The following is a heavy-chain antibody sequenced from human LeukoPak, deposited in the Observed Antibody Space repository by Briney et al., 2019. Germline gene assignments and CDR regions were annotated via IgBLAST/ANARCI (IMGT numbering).Heavy chain of an antibody. CDR2: INPSGGST. D-gene: IGHD3-22*01. CDR3: ARAAADTSAYYYS. Sequence: ASVKVSCKASGYTFTTDYMHWVRQAPGQGLEWMGIINPSGGSTSYAQKFQGRVTLTRDTSTSTVYMELSSLRSDDTAVYYCARAAADTSAYYYSWGQGTLVTTSS. V-gene: IGHV1-46*01. J-gene: IGHJ4*02. CDR1: GYTFTTDY.